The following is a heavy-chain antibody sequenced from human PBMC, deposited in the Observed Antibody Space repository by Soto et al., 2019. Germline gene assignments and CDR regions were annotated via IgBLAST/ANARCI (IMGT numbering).Heavy chain of an antibody. Sequence: GESLKSACKGSGYSFTSYWIGWVRQMPGKGLEWMGVIYPGDCDTRYSPSFQGQGTIAADKSISTAYLQWSSLKASDTAMYYCARPDYDYVWGSYRYPSYGMDVWGQGTTVTVSS. CDR1: GYSFTSYW. V-gene: IGHV5-51*01. CDR3: ARPDYDYVWGSYRYPSYGMDV. D-gene: IGHD3-16*02. J-gene: IGHJ6*02. CDR2: IYPGDCDT.